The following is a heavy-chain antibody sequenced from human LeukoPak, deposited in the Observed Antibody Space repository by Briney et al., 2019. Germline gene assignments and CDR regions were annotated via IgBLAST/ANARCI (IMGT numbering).Heavy chain of an antibody. CDR1: GGSISSYY. CDR3: ARDLITMVRGVIIPLLFDP. CDR2: IYTSGST. D-gene: IGHD3-10*01. V-gene: IGHV4-4*07. J-gene: IGHJ5*02. Sequence: SETLSLTCTVSGGSISSYYWSWIRQPAGKGLEWIGRIYTSGSTNYNPSLKSRVTISVDKSKNQFSLKLSSVTAADTAAYYCARDLITMVRGVIIPLLFDPWGQGTLVTVSS.